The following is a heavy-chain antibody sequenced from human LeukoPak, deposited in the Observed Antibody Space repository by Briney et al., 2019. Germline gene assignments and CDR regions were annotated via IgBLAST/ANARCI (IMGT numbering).Heavy chain of an antibody. V-gene: IGHV3-7*01. J-gene: IGHJ4*02. CDR3: ARDGGIVGATDYFDY. CDR1: GFTFSSYW. D-gene: IGHD1-26*01. CDR2: IKQDGSEK. Sequence: PGGSLRLSCAASGFTFSSYWMSWVRQAPGKGLEWVANIKQDGSEKYYVDSVKGRFTISRDNAKNSLYLQMNSLRAEDTAVYYCARDGGIVGATDYFDYWGQGTLVTVSS.